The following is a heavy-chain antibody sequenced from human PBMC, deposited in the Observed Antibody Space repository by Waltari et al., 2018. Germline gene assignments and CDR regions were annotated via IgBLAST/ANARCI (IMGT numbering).Heavy chain of an antibody. Sequence: QLRLQESGPGLVKPSEPLSLTCTVSGGSISSGGYYWGWIRQSQGKGLEWIGSIFYSGSTDYNPTLESRVTISGDTSKNEFSLKLSSVTAADTAVYYCARHWKRSGYRFDPWGQGTLVTVSS. CDR2: IFYSGST. D-gene: IGHD5-12*01. CDR3: ARHWKRSGYRFDP. CDR1: GGSISSGGYY. J-gene: IGHJ5*02. V-gene: IGHV4-39*01.